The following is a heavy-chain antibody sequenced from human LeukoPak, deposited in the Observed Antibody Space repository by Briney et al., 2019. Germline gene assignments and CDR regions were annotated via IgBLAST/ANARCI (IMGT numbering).Heavy chain of an antibody. CDR1: GYSFISFY. V-gene: IGHV1-46*01. CDR3: ARHSLIGTTPFDY. CDR2: INPSGGST. D-gene: IGHD1-20*01. Sequence: ASVKVSCKASGYSFISFYMHWVRQAPGQGLEWMGVINPSGGSTAYAQQFQGRVTMTRDTSTSTVYMELSSLRSEDTAVYYCARHSLIGTTPFDYWGQGTLVTVSS. J-gene: IGHJ4*02.